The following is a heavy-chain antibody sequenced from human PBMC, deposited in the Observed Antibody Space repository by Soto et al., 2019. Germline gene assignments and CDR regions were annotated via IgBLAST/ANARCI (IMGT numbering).Heavy chain of an antibody. CDR1: GYTFTSYD. J-gene: IGHJ6*02. V-gene: IGHV1-8*01. CDR3: AREALFRMDV. Sequence: QVQLVQSGAEMKKPGASVKVSCKASGYTFTSYDINWVRHATGQGLEWMGWMNPNSGNTAYAQKFQGRVTMTRNTSISTTYMERSSLRSEDTAVYYCAREALFRMDVWGRGSTVTVSS. D-gene: IGHD3-10*02. CDR2: MNPNSGNT.